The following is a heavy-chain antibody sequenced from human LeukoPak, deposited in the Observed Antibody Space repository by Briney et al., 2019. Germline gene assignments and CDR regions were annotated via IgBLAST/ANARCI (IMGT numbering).Heavy chain of an antibody. CDR2: IYYSGST. CDR3: ATHVEMATPFDY. V-gene: IGHV4-59*08. D-gene: IGHD5-24*01. J-gene: IGHJ4*02. CDR1: GGSISSYC. Sequence: PSETLSLTCTVSGGSISSYCWSWIRQPPGKGLEWIGYIYYSGSTNYNPSLKSRVTISVDTSKNQFSLKLSSVTAADTAVYYCATHVEMATPFDYWGQGTLVTVSS.